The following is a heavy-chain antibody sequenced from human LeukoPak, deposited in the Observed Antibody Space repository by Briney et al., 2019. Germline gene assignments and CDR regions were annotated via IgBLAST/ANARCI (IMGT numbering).Heavy chain of an antibody. CDR1: GGTFSSYA. Sequence: SVKVSCKASGGTFSSYAISWVRQAPGQGLEWMGGIIPIFGTANYAQKFQGRVTITAVESTSTAYMELSSLRSEDTAVYYCARASVRYFDWLLSFDYWGQGTLVTVSS. J-gene: IGHJ4*02. CDR2: IIPIFGTA. CDR3: ARASVRYFDWLLSFDY. V-gene: IGHV1-69*01. D-gene: IGHD3-9*01.